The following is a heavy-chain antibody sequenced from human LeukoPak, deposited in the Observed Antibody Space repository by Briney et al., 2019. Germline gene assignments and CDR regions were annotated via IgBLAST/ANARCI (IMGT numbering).Heavy chain of an antibody. CDR1: GYTFTGYY. CDR2: INPNSGGT. Sequence: ASVKVSCKASGYTFTGYYMHWVRQAPGQGLEWMGWINPNSGGTNYAQKFQGRVTMTRDTSISTAYMELSRLRSDDTAVYYCARDKWLGVHPSRKHTNQRDYWGQGTLVTVSS. CDR3: ARDKWLGVHPSRKHTNQRDY. V-gene: IGHV1-2*02. J-gene: IGHJ4*02. D-gene: IGHD6-19*01.